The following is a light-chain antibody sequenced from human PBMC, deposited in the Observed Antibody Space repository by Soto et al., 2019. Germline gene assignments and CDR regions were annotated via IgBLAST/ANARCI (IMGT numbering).Light chain of an antibody. V-gene: IGLV3-21*02. J-gene: IGLJ1*01. CDR2: DDS. CDR1: NIGSKS. Sequence: ELTQPPSASVAPGQTVRVTCGGKNIGSKSVHWYQQKPGQAPVLVVYDDSDRPSRIPERFSGSNSGNTATLTISRVEAGDEDEYHCQVWDRTSNHYVFGSGTKVTVL. CDR3: QVWDRTSNHYV.